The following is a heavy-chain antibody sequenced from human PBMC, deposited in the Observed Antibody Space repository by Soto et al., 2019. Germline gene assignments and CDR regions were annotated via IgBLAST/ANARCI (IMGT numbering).Heavy chain of an antibody. Sequence: QVQLVQSGAEVKKPGSSVKVSCKASGGTFSSYAISWVRQAPGQGLEWMGGIIPIFGTATYAQKFQGRVTITADESTRTAYMELSSLRSEDTAVYYCARDGGVYDYSPFDYWGQGTLVTVSS. D-gene: IGHD4-4*01. CDR1: GGTFSSYA. CDR3: ARDGGVYDYSPFDY. V-gene: IGHV1-69*12. CDR2: IIPIFGTA. J-gene: IGHJ4*02.